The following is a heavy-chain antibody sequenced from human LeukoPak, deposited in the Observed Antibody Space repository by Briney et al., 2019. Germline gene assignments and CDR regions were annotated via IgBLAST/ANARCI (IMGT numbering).Heavy chain of an antibody. CDR2: IWYDGSNE. D-gene: IGHD2-2*01. CDR1: GFTFSNYG. V-gene: IGHV3-33*01. Sequence: GGSLRLSCAASGFTFSNYGMHWVRQAPGKGLEWVAVIWYDGSNEYYADSVKGRFTISRDNSKNTLYLQMNSLRAEDTAVYYCARGGRYCSSSSCHLGDYWGQGTLVTVSS. J-gene: IGHJ4*02. CDR3: ARGGRYCSSSSCHLGDY.